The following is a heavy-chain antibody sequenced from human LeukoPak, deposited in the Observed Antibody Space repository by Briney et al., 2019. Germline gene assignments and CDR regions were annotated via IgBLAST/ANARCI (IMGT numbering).Heavy chain of an antibody. V-gene: IGHV3-21*01. Sequence: PGGSLRLSCAASGFTFSSYSMNWVRQAPGKGLEWVSSISSSSSYIYYADSVRGRFTISRDNAKNSLYLQMNSLRAEDTAVYYCAKAGRWRVRTYTHYYYYYMDVWGKGTTVTISS. CDR2: ISSSSSYI. D-gene: IGHD3-16*01. CDR1: GFTFSSYS. J-gene: IGHJ6*03. CDR3: AKAGRWRVRTYTHYYYYYMDV.